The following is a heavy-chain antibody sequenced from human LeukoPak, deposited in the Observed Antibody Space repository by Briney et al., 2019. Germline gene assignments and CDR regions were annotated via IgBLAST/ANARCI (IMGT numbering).Heavy chain of an antibody. J-gene: IGHJ4*02. CDR1: GFSVSTYN. CDR3: ARGAGSSWYFYFDY. CDR2: ITSGSSYI. Sequence: GGSLRLSCAASGFSVSTYNMNWVRQAPGQRLEWVSSITSGSSYIYYADSVKGRFTISRDNAKSSLYLQMNSLRVEDTAVYHCARGAGSSWYFYFDYWGQGTLVTVSS. V-gene: IGHV3-21*04. D-gene: IGHD6-13*01.